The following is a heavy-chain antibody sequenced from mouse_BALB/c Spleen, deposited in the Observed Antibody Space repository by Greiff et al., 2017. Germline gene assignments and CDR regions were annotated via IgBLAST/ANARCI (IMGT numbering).Heavy chain of an antibody. Sequence: VQLQQSGAELVKPGASVKLSCTASGFNIKDTYMHWVKQRPEQGLEWIGRIDPANGNTKYDPKFQGKATITADTSSNTAYLQLSSLTSEDTAVYYCARGTGTEAWFAYWGQGTLVTVSA. J-gene: IGHJ3*01. CDR2: IDPANGNT. D-gene: IGHD4-1*01. V-gene: IGHV14-3*02. CDR3: ARGTGTEAWFAY. CDR1: GFNIKDTY.